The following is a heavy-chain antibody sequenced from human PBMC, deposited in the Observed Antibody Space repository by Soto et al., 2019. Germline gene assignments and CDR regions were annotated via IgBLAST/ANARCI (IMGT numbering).Heavy chain of an antibody. CDR3: AKVCWYSHLFDY. J-gene: IGHJ4*02. Sequence: SLRLSCAASGFTFSSYAMSWVRQAPGKGLEWVSAISGSGGSTYYADSVKGRFTISRDNSKNTLYLQMNSLRAEDTAVYYCAKVCWYSHLFDYWGQGTLVTVSS. D-gene: IGHD6-13*01. CDR1: GFTFSSYA. CDR2: ISGSGGST. V-gene: IGHV3-23*01.